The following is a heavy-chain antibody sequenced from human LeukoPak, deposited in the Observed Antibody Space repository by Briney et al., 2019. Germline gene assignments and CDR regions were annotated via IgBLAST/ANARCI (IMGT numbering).Heavy chain of an antibody. D-gene: IGHD2-2*01. J-gene: IGHJ6*02. Sequence: ASVKVSCKASGYTFSSYGIHWVRQAPGQRLEWMGWINAGNGNIEYSQKFQGRVTITRDTSASTGYMEVSSLRSEDTAVYYCANSWPYRDGLDVWGQGTTVTVSS. CDR3: ANSWPYRDGLDV. V-gene: IGHV1-3*01. CDR1: GYTFSSYG. CDR2: INAGNGNI.